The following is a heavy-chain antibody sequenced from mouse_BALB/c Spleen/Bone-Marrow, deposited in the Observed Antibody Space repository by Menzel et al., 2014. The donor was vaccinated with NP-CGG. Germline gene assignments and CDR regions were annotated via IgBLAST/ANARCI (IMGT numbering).Heavy chain of an antibody. V-gene: IGHV1-80*01. J-gene: IGHJ2*01. Sequence: VQLVESGAELVRPGSSVKISCKASGYAFSTYWMNWVKQRPRQGLEWIGQIYPGDGDTNYNGKFKGKATLTADRSSSTASMQLSSLTSEDSAVYFCARVGFSFDYWGQGTTLTVSS. CDR1: GYAFSTYW. D-gene: IGHD3-1*01. CDR2: IYPGDGDT. CDR3: ARVGFSFDY.